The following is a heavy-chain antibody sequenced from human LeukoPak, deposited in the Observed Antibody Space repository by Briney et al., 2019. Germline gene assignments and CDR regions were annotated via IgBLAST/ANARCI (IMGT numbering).Heavy chain of an antibody. J-gene: IGHJ6*04. V-gene: IGHV4-59*01. CDR3: ARVGSGTTGAYYYYGMDV. Sequence: PSETLSLTCTVSGGSISSYYWSWIRQPPEKGLEWIGYIYYSGSTNYNPSLKSRVTISVDTSKNQFSLKLSSVTAADTAVYYCARVGSGTTGAYYYYGMDVWGKGTTVTVSS. CDR1: GGSISSYY. CDR2: IYYSGST. D-gene: IGHD1-1*01.